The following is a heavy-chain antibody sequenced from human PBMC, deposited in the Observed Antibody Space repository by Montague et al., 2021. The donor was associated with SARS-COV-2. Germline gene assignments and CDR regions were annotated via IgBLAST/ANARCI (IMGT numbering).Heavy chain of an antibody. CDR2: ISYDGSNK. J-gene: IGHJ3*02. D-gene: IGHD3-22*01. V-gene: IGHV3-30-3*01. Sequence: SLRLSCAASGFTLSSYSMHWVRQAPGKGLEWVAVISYDGSNKYYADSVKGRFTISRDNSKNTLYLQMNSLRAEDTAVYYCARAGGYRDAFDIWGQGTTVTVSS. CDR1: GFTLSSYS. CDR3: ARAGGYRDAFDI.